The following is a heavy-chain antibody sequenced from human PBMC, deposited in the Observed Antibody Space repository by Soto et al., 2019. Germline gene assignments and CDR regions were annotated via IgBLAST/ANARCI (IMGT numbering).Heavy chain of an antibody. J-gene: IGHJ4*02. CDR2: INTDGSVA. CDR3: VRDMQLWLLDS. D-gene: IGHD2-21*01. CDR1: GLTFRSYW. Sequence: EVQLVESGGGLVQPGGSLRLSCAASGLTFRSYWMHWVRQAPGKGLVWVSRINTDGSVAMYGDSVKGRFTISRDNAKNTLYLHMNSMRAEDTAVYYCVRDMQLWLLDSWGQGTLVTVSS. V-gene: IGHV3-74*03.